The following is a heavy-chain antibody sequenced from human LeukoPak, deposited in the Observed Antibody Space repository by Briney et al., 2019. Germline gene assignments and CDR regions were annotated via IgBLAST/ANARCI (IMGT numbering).Heavy chain of an antibody. J-gene: IGHJ3*02. Sequence: GGSLRLSCAASGFTFSSYSMKWVRQAPGKGLEWVSSISSSSSYIYYADSVKGRFTISRDNAKNSLYLQMNSLRAEDTAVYYCARDSIVGAFMAFDIWGQGTMVTVSS. CDR3: ARDSIVGAFMAFDI. V-gene: IGHV3-21*01. CDR1: GFTFSSYS. CDR2: ISSSSSYI. D-gene: IGHD1-26*01.